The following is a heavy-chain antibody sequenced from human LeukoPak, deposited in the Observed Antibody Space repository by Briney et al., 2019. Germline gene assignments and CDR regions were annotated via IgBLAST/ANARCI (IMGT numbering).Heavy chain of an antibody. V-gene: IGHV4-59*12. Sequence: SETLSLTCTVSGGSISSYYWSWIRQPPGKGLEWIGYIYYSGSTNYNPSLKSRVTISVDRSKNQFSLKLSSVTAADTAVYYCARRKDYGNWFDPWGQGTLVTVSS. CDR1: GGSISSYY. D-gene: IGHD4-17*01. J-gene: IGHJ5*02. CDR2: IYYSGST. CDR3: ARRKDYGNWFDP.